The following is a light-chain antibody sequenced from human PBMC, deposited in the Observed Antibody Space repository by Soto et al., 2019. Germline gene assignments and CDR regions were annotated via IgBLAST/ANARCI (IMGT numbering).Light chain of an antibody. CDR3: QQSYTTPRA. CDR1: QSLNSR. CDR2: AAS. Sequence: DIQLTQSPSTLSASIGDRVTLTCRASQSLNSRLAWYQQRPGKAPKLLIYAASTLQSGVPSRFSGSGSGTDFTLTISSLQPEDFATYYCQQSYTTPRAFGGGTKVDIK. V-gene: IGKV1-39*01. J-gene: IGKJ4*01.